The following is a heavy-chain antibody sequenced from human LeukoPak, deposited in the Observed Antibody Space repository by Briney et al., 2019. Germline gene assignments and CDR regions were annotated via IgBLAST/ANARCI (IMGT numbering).Heavy chain of an antibody. CDR1: GFTFSSYA. CDR3: RCSGSYRGNRFDP. D-gene: IGHD3-10*02. J-gene: IGHJ5*02. V-gene: IGHV3-23*01. Sequence: GGSLRLSCAASGFTFSSYAMHWVRQAPGKGLEWVSAISGSGGSTYYADSVKGRFTISRDNSKNTLYLQMNSLRAEDTAVYYCRCSGSYRGNRFDPWGQGTLVTVSS. CDR2: ISGSGGST.